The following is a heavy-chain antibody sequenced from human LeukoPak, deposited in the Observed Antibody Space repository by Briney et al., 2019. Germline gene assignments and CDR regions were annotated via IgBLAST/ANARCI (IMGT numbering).Heavy chain of an antibody. CDR3: VTLKYISCWYYY. Sequence: GGSLRLSCAASGFTFSSTWLTWARQAPGKGLEWVAIIKSDESEKLYMDSVRGRFTISIDDAKKSVFLEGNSLRAEDTAIYYCVTLKYISCWYYYWGQGTLVTVSS. D-gene: IGHD6-19*01. J-gene: IGHJ4*02. CDR2: IKSDESEK. V-gene: IGHV3-7*01. CDR1: GFTFSSTW.